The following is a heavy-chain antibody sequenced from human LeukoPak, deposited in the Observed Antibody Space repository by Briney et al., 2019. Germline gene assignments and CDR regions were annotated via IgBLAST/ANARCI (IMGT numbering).Heavy chain of an antibody. Sequence: GASVKVSCKASGYTFTCYYMHWVRHAPGQGLEWMGWINPNSGGTNYAQKFQGRVTMTRDTSISTAYMELSRLRSDDTAVYYCARDRGAYYFDYWGQGTLVTVSS. V-gene: IGHV1-2*02. CDR1: GYTFTCYY. J-gene: IGHJ4*02. CDR2: INPNSGGT. CDR3: ARDRGAYYFDY. D-gene: IGHD6-25*01.